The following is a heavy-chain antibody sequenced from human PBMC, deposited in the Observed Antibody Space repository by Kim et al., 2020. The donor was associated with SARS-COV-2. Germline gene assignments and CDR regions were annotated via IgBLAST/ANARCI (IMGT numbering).Heavy chain of an antibody. CDR1: GFTFSSYT. V-gene: IGHV3-48*02. J-gene: IGHJ5*02. CDR3: ARDLGGYFDP. Sequence: GGSLRLSCAASGFTFSSYTMNWVRQAPGKGLEWVSYISSSSSTIYYADSVKGRFTISRDNAKNSLYLQINSLRDEDTAVYYCARDLGGYFDPWGQGTLVTVSS. CDR2: ISSSSSTI. D-gene: IGHD3-16*01.